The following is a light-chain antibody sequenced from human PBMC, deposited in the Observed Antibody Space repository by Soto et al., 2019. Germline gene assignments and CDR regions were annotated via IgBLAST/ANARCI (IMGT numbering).Light chain of an antibody. CDR1: SSNIGSNT. J-gene: IGLJ1*01. Sequence: QSVLTQPPSASATPGQRLTISCSGSSSNIGSNTVNWYQQLPGTAPKLLIYSNNQRPSGVPDRFSGSKSGTSASLAISGLQSEDEADYYCAAWDDSLNGYVFGTGTKVTVL. V-gene: IGLV1-44*01. CDR2: SNN. CDR3: AAWDDSLNGYV.